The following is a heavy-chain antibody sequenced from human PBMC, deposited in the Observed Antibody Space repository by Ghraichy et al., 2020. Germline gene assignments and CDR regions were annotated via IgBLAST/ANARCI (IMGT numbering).Heavy chain of an antibody. CDR3: ARASAAAGTFLYYFDY. Sequence: SETLSLTCAISGDSVSSNSAAWNWIRQSPSRGLEWLGRTYYRSKWYNDYAVSVKSRITINPDTSKNQFSLQLNSVTPEDTAVYYCARASAAAGTFLYYFDYWGQGTLVTVSS. D-gene: IGHD6-13*01. CDR1: GDSVSSNSAA. J-gene: IGHJ4*02. V-gene: IGHV6-1*01. CDR2: TYYRSKWYN.